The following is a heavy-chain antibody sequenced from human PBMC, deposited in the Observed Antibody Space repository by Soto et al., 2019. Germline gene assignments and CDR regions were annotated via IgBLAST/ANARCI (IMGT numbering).Heavy chain of an antibody. CDR1: GFTFSSYW. V-gene: IGHV3-74*01. J-gene: IGHJ6*03. D-gene: IGHD4-17*01. Sequence: PGGSLRLSCAASGFTFSSYWMHWVRQAPGKGLVWVSRINSDGSSTSYADSVKGRFTISRDNAKNTLYLQMNSLRAEDTAVYYCARERGDYLYYYYMDVWGKGTTVTVSS. CDR3: ARERGDYLYYYYMDV. CDR2: INSDGSST.